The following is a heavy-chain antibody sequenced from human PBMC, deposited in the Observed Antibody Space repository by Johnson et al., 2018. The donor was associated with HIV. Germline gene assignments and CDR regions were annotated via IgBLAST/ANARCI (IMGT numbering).Heavy chain of an antibody. CDR2: ISGSGSI. CDR1: GFTFSDYF. V-gene: IGHV3-11*04. CDR3: ARGLAADVFDI. J-gene: IGHJ3*02. D-gene: IGHD6-13*01. Sequence: QVQLVESGGGLVKPGGSLRLSCGGTGFTFSDYFMSWIRQAPGKGLEWVSYISGSGSIGYADSVKGRFTISRDNAKNSLYLQMNSLRAEDTAVYYCARGLAADVFDIWGQGTMVTVSS.